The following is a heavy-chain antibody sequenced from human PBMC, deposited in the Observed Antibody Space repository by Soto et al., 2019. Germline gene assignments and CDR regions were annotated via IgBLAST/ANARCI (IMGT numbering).Heavy chain of an antibody. CDR1: GFTFSSYG. D-gene: IGHD2-15*01. Sequence: QVQLVESGGGVVQPGRSLRLSCAASGFTFSSYGMHWVRQAPGKGLEWVAVIWYDGSNKYYADSVKGGFTISRDNSKNPLYLQMNSGRGEDSAVYYCARDWRGYCRGGSCYLGWYFDLWGRGTLVTVSS. CDR2: IWYDGSNK. V-gene: IGHV3-33*01. CDR3: ARDWRGYCRGGSCYLGWYFDL. J-gene: IGHJ2*01.